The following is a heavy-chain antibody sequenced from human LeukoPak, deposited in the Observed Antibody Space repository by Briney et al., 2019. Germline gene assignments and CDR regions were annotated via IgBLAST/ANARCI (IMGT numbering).Heavy chain of an antibody. D-gene: IGHD3-22*01. V-gene: IGHV1-2*02. CDR1: GYTFTGYY. Sequence: ASVTVSCKASGYTFTGYYMHWVRQAPGQGLKWMGWINPSSGGTNYAQKFQGRVTMTRDTSISTAYMELSRLRSDDTAVYYCARVPGYYDSSGPNYWGQGTLVTVSS. CDR2: INPSSGGT. J-gene: IGHJ4*02. CDR3: ARVPGYYDSSGPNY.